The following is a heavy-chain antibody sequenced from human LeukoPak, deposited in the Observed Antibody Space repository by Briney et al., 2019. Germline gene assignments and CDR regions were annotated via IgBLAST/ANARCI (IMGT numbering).Heavy chain of an antibody. J-gene: IGHJ4*02. CDR3: ARVGPYGSGSSLFDY. CDR1: GYTFTVYY. Sequence: SVELSCKASGYTFTVYYMHWVRHAPGQGLEWMGCINPNRDRTNYAQKCQGRVIMTSDTSISTAYMELSRLRSDDTAVYYCARVGPYGSGSSLFDYWGQGTLVTVSS. CDR2: INPNRDRT. V-gene: IGHV1-2*02. D-gene: IGHD3-10*01.